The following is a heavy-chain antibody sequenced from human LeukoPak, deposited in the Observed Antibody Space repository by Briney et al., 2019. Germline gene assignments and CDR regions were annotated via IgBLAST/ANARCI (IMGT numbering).Heavy chain of an antibody. V-gene: IGHV3-30*03. CDR3: ARPGTAAGLYYFDY. D-gene: IGHD6-25*01. Sequence: PGGSLRLSCAASGFTFSSYGTHWVRQAPGKGLEWVAVISYDGSNKYYADSVKGRFTISRDNSKNTLYLQMNSLRAEDTAVYYCARPGTAAGLYYFDYWGQGTLVTVSS. CDR2: ISYDGSNK. J-gene: IGHJ4*02. CDR1: GFTFSSYG.